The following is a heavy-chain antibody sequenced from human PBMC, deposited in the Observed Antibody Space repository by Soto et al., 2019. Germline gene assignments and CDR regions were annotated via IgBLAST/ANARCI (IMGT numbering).Heavy chain of an antibody. CDR3: ARGDDMTAVTIVEY. J-gene: IGHJ4*02. CDR2: VIPVFNTS. Sequence: QVQLEQSGPEVKRPGTSVKVSCKASGGAFGRYSVSWLRQSPGQGLEWIGGVIPVFNTSNYSLKFQGRVAIFADLSTKTVFMDLRSLLAKDTALYYCARGDDMTAVTIVEYWRQGALVTVAS. D-gene: IGHD4-17*01. V-gene: IGHV1-69*01. CDR1: GGAFGRYS.